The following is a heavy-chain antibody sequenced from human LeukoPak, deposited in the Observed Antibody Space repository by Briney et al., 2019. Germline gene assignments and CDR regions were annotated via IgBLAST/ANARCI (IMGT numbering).Heavy chain of an antibody. CDR3: AKDKNDYGDYYYMDV. CDR1: GFTFSSYG. J-gene: IGHJ6*03. D-gene: IGHD4-17*01. CDR2: IRLDGNNK. V-gene: IGHV3-30*02. Sequence: GGSLRLSCAASGFTFSSYGMHWVRQAPGKGLEWVAFIRLDGNNKYFADSVKGRFTLSRDNSKNTLSLQMNSLRAEDTAVYYCAKDKNDYGDYYYMDVWGKGTTVTVSS.